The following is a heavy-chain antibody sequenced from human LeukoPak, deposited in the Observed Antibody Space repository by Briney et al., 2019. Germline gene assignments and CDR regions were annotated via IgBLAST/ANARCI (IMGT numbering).Heavy chain of an antibody. CDR2: ISSGRTE. J-gene: IGHJ4*02. Sequence: GGSLRLSCVASGFTFSMHSLNWVRQTPGKGLEWVSYISSGRTEFYADSVKGRFTISRDNAKNSLYLQMNSLRVVDTAVYYCAREPSSGSVSSWYPLDYWGQGTLVTVSS. CDR1: GFTFSMHS. CDR3: AREPSSGSVSSWYPLDY. V-gene: IGHV3-48*01. D-gene: IGHD6-13*01.